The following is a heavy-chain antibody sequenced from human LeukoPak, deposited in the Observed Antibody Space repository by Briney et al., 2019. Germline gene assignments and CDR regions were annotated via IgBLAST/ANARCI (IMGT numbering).Heavy chain of an antibody. V-gene: IGHV4-4*02. Sequence: SETLPLTCAVSVGSISSNNWWTWVRQPPGKGLEWIGEIYHSGTTNYNPSVKSRVTISVDKSKNQFSLKLNSVTAADTAVYYCARAPNQPSSGYYSFDYWGQGTLVTVSS. D-gene: IGHD3-22*01. CDR1: VGSISSNNW. CDR2: IYHSGTT. J-gene: IGHJ4*02. CDR3: ARAPNQPSSGYYSFDY.